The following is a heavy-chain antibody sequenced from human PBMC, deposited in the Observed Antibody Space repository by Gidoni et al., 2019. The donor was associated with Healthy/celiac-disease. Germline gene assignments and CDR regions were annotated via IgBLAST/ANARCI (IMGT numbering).Heavy chain of an antibody. Sequence: QVRLVQSGAEVKKPGSSVKVSCTASGGTFSTQSFSWVRQAPGQGLEWMGRIIPILDIANYAQSLQGRVTITADKSTSTAYMELSSLRSEDTAVYYCAVDQCRSTNYYYYYGMDVWGQGTTVTVSS. D-gene: IGHD2-2*01. CDR3: AVDQCRSTNYYYYYGMDV. J-gene: IGHJ6*02. V-gene: IGHV1-69*02. CDR1: GGTFSTQS. CDR2: IIPILDIA.